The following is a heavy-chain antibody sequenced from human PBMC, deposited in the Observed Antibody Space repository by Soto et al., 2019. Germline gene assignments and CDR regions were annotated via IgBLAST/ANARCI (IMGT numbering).Heavy chain of an antibody. Sequence: HITLKESGPTLVKPTQTLTLTCTSSGFSLIIVREAVGWIRQPPGKALEWLELIYWTDHKDYSPSLQSRLTNTTDASKNHVVLTMGNMDTEDTDTYFCAHRQILHYDSTSYYYAYFDYWGQGALVTVSS. V-gene: IGHV2-5*01. CDR3: AHRQILHYDSTSYYYAYFDY. J-gene: IGHJ4*02. CDR2: IYWTDHK. CDR1: GFSLIIVREA. D-gene: IGHD3-22*01.